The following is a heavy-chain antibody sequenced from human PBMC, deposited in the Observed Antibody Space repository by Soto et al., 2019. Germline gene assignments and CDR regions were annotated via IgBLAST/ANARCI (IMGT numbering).Heavy chain of an antibody. D-gene: IGHD2-21*01. J-gene: IGHJ3*01. V-gene: IGHV3-48*03. CDR3: AGEHVLMFASYDAFNV. CDR2: IATGGDRI. CDR1: GFALDTYD. Sequence: EEQLVESGGDLVQPGGSLRLSCTSSGFALDTYDMNWVRLAPGKDLEWISHIATGGDRIYYADSVKGRFTISRDNAKNSLYRQMNSLRDDYTALYYWAGEHVLMFASYDAFNVWGQGTVVTVSS.